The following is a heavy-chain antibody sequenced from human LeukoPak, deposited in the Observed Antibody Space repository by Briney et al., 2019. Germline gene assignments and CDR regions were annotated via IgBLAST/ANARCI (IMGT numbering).Heavy chain of an antibody. D-gene: IGHD5-18*01. CDR3: ARDPRGYSNGLDYFDY. V-gene: IGHV3-48*03. CDR1: GFTFSSYE. Sequence: PGGSLRLSCAASGFTFSSYEMNWVRQAPGKGLEWVSYISSSGSTIYYANSVKGRFTISRDSAKNSLYLQMNSLRDEDTAVYYCARDPRGYSNGLDYFDYWGLGALVTVSS. J-gene: IGHJ4*02. CDR2: ISSSGSTI.